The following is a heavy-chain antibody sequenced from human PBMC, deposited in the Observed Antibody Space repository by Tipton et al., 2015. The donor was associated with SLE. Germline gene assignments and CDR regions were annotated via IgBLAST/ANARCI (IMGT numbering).Heavy chain of an antibody. CDR3: ARASVVGDAFDI. D-gene: IGHD2-21*01. Sequence: SLRLSCAASGFPFSSYSINWVRQAPGKGLEWVSSLSSSTSYIYYADSVKGRFTIFRDSAENSLYLQMNSLRAEDTAVYYCARASVVGDAFDIWGQGTMVTVSS. CDR2: LSSSTSYI. CDR1: GFPFSSYS. V-gene: IGHV3-21*01. J-gene: IGHJ3*02.